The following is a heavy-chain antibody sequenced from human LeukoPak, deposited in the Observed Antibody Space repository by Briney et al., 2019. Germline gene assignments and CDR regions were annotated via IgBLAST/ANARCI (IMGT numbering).Heavy chain of an antibody. CDR2: ISGSGGST. V-gene: IGHV3-23*01. D-gene: IGHD6-19*01. CDR1: GFAFSSYA. Sequence: GGSLRLSCAASGFAFSSYAMTWVRQAPGKGLEWVSAISGSGGSTYYADSVKGWFTISRDNSKNTLYLQMNSLRAEDTAVYYCAKGSSSGWSGDYFDYWGQGTLVTVSS. CDR3: AKGSSSGWSGDYFDY. J-gene: IGHJ4*02.